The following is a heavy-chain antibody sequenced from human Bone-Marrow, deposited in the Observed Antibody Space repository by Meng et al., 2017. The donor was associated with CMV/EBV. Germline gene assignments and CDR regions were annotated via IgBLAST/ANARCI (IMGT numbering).Heavy chain of an antibody. Sequence: SVSNTEYYWNWIRQSPGKGLEWIGLIHYNENSDYNPSLESRVTISIDASKNHFSLTFNSVTAADTAVYYCARHRGQLPYYYYGLDVWGQGTTVTVSS. CDR3: ARHRGQLPYYYYGLDV. D-gene: IGHD3-16*01. CDR2: IHYNENS. CDR1: SVSNTEYY. V-gene: IGHV4-61*07. J-gene: IGHJ6*02.